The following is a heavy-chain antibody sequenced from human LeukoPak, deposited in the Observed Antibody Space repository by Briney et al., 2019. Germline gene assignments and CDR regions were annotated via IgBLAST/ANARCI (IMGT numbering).Heavy chain of an antibody. CDR3: ARPGAAVAGTAFNY. J-gene: IGHJ4*02. V-gene: IGHV3-66*04. D-gene: IGHD6-13*01. CDR2: IYSDGTT. Sequence: GESLKISCAASGFTVSSNYMSWVSQAPGKGLEWVSIIYSDGTTYYADSVKGRFTISRDNSKNTVYLQMNSLRAEDTAVYYCARPGAAVAGTAFNYWGQGTLVTVSS. CDR1: GFTVSSNY.